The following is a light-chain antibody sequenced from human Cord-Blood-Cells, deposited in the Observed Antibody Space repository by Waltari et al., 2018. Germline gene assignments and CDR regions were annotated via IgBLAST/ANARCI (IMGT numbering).Light chain of an antibody. Sequence: SYVLTQPPSVSVAPGKTARITCGGNNIGSKSVHWYQQKPGQAPVLVIYYDSHRPSGSPERFSGSNSGNTATLTISRVEAGDEADYYCQVWDSSSDHVVFGGGTKLTVL. V-gene: IGLV3-21*04. CDR2: YDS. CDR1: NIGSKS. J-gene: IGLJ2*01. CDR3: QVWDSSSDHVV.